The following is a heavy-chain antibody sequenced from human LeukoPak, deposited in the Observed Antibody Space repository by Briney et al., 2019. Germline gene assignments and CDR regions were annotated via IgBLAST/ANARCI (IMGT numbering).Heavy chain of an antibody. J-gene: IGHJ4*02. D-gene: IGHD5-18*01. CDR1: GFTFSSYA. CDR3: ARDRPDRGYSYGRDFDY. CDR2: ISSSGDNT. Sequence: GGSLRLSCAVSGFTFSSYAMSWVRQAPGKGLEWVSAISSSGDNTYYADSVKGRFTVSRDNAKNSLYLQMNSLRAEDTAVYYCARDRPDRGYSYGRDFDYWGQGTLVTVSS. V-gene: IGHV3-23*01.